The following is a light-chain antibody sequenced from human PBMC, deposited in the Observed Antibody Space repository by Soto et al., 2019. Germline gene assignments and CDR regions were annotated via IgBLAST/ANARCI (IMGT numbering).Light chain of an antibody. V-gene: IGLV1-44*01. CDR1: ASNIGSNP. CDR2: SSS. CDR3: AAWDVSLNVVV. Sequence: QSVVTQPPSVSGTPGQRVTISCSGSASNIGSNPVNWYQQLPGTAPKLLIYSSSHRPSGVPDRISGSKSGTSASLAISGLQSEDEADYYCAAWDVSLNVVVFGGGTKLTVL. J-gene: IGLJ2*01.